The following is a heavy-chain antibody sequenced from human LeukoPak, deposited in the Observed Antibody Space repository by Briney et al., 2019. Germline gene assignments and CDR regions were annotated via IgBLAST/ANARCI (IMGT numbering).Heavy chain of an antibody. J-gene: IGHJ4*02. CDR2: ISGSGGST. Sequence: GGSLRLSCAASGFTFSSYAMSWVRQAPGKGLEWVSAISGSGGSTYYADSVKGRFTISRDNSKNTLYLQMNSLRAEDTAVYYCARSPGHYDSSGYYYNYWGQGTLVTVSS. CDR3: ARSPGHYDSSGYYYNY. CDR1: GFTFSSYA. V-gene: IGHV3-23*01. D-gene: IGHD3-22*01.